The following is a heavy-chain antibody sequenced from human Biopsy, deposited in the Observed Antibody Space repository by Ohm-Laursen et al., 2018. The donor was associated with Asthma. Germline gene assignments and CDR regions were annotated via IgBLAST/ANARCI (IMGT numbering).Heavy chain of an antibody. Sequence: SLRLSCTAASGFTVSRDHMFWVRQAPGKGLEWVSVIYSGGTSHTADSVRGRFTISRDFSKNTLHLQMHSLRVEDTAVYYCARGDSSGWSHYYFDYWGQGTLVTVSS. CDR2: IYSGGTS. J-gene: IGHJ4*02. CDR1: GFTVSRDH. CDR3: ARGDSSGWSHYYFDY. D-gene: IGHD6-19*01. V-gene: IGHV3-53*01.